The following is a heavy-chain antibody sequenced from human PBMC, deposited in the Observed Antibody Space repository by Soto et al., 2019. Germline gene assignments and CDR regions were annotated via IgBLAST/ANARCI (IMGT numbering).Heavy chain of an antibody. V-gene: IGHV1-8*01. Sequence: GASVKVSCKASGYTFTSYDINWARQATGQGLEWIGWMNPNSGNTGYAQKFQGRVTMTRNTSISTAYMELSSLRSEDTAMYYCARGRLTIFGVVIMSYWGQGTLVTVSS. J-gene: IGHJ4*02. D-gene: IGHD3-3*01. CDR1: GYTFTSYD. CDR3: ARGRLTIFGVVIMSY. CDR2: MNPNSGNT.